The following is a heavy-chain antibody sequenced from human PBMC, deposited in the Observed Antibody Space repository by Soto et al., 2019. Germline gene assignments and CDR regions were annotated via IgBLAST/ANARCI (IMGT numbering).Heavy chain of an antibody. Sequence: QVQLQESGPGLVKPSQTLSLTCNVSGGSISSGGYYWSWIRQHQGKGLEWIGYIYYSGSTYYNPSLKSRVTISVDTSKNQFSLKLSSVTAADTAVYYYARGASSIAARWFDPWGQVTLVTVSS. J-gene: IGHJ5*02. CDR2: IYYSGST. CDR3: ARGASSIAARWFDP. V-gene: IGHV4-31*03. D-gene: IGHD6-6*01. CDR1: GGSISSGGYY.